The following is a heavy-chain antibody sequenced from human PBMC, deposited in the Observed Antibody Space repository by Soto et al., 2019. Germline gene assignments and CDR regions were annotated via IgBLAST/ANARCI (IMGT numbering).Heavy chain of an antibody. CDR3: ARPPGNYYGGFDP. J-gene: IGHJ5*02. D-gene: IGHD1-26*01. CDR2: IYYSGST. V-gene: IGHV4-39*01. CDR1: GGSISSRSYY. Sequence: QLQLQESGPGLVKPSETLSLICTVPGGSISSRSYYWGWIRQPPGKGLEWIGSIYYSGSTYYNPALTSRVTISVDTSKKQFSLRLSSVTAADTAVYYCARPPGNYYGGFDPWGQGTLVTVSS.